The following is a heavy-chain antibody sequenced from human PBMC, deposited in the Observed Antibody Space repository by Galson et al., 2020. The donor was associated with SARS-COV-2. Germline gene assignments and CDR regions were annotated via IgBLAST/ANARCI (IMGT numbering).Heavy chain of an antibody. D-gene: IGHD7-27*01. V-gene: IGHV3-33*06. CDR2: IWYDGSNK. Sequence: GGSLRLSCAASGFTLSSYGMHWVRQAPGKGLEWVAVIWYDGSNKYYADSVKGRFTISRDNSKNTLYLQMNSLRAEDTAVYYCAKEELGSLDYWGQGTLVTVSS. CDR3: AKEELGSLDY. J-gene: IGHJ4*02. CDR1: GFTLSSYG.